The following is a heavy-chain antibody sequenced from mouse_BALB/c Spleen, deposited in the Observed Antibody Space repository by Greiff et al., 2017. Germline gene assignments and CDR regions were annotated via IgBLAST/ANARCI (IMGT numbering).Heavy chain of an antibody. J-gene: IGHJ2*01. V-gene: IGHV1-15*01. CDR2: IDPETGGT. Sequence: VQLQQSGAELVRPGASVTLSCKASGYTFTDYEMHWVKQTPVHGLEWIGAIDPETGGTAYNQKFKGKATLTADKSSSTAYMELRSLTSEDSAVYYCTRWDWGVHLDYWGQGTTLTVSS. CDR3: TRWDWGVHLDY. CDR1: GYTFTDYE. D-gene: IGHD4-1*01.